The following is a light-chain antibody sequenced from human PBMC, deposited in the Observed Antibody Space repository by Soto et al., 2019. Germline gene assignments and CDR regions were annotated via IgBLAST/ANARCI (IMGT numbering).Light chain of an antibody. CDR1: QSVSTNY. CDR3: QQYGSSPSIT. V-gene: IGKV3-20*01. CDR2: GAS. Sequence: EIVLTQSPGTLSLSPGERATLSCRASQSVSTNYLAWYQQKPGRAPRLLIYGASSRVTGIPGRFSGSGSVTDFTLTISRLEPEDFAVYYCQQYGSSPSITFGQGTRLEIK. J-gene: IGKJ5*01.